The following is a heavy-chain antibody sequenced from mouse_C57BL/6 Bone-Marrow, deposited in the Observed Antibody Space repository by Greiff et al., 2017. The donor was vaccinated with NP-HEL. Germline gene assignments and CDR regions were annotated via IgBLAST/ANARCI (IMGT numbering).Heavy chain of an antibody. CDR1: GFTFSSYG. D-gene: IGHD1-1*01. CDR3: ARQIYYYGSSYWFAY. J-gene: IGHJ3*01. CDR2: ISSGGSYT. Sequence: EVHLVESGGDLVKPGGSLKLSCAASGFTFSSYGMSWVRQTPDKRLEWVATISSGGSYTYYPDSVKGRFTISRDNAKNTLYLQMSSLKSEDTAMYYCARQIYYYGSSYWFAYWGQGTLVTVSA. V-gene: IGHV5-6*01.